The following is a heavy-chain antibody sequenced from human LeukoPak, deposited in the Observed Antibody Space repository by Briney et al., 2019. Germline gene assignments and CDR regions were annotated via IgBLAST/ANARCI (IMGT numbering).Heavy chain of an antibody. J-gene: IGHJ4*02. D-gene: IGHD5-24*01. CDR2: INYSRKT. V-gene: IGHV4-59*01. Sequence: SETLSLTCIVSGGSISSYYWSWIRQPPGKGLECIGYINYSRKTNYNPSLKSRLTTSVAASKNQLSLQLSSFTAADTAVYYCARESRRDGYKFDYWGQGTLVTVSS. CDR3: ARESRRDGYKFDY. CDR1: GGSISSYY.